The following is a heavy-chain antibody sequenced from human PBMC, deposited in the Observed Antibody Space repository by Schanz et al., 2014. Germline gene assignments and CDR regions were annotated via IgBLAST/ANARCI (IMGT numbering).Heavy chain of an antibody. Sequence: QVQLQESGPGLVKPSETLSLTCSVSGGSIRNYYWNWIRQPPGKGVEWIGYIHYSGSTNYNPSLESRVAMSVDTSKNQFSVKLSSVTAADTAVYYCARLNYDSSGYPYYYGMDVWGQGTTVTVSS. J-gene: IGHJ6*02. CDR3: ARLNYDSSGYPYYYGMDV. D-gene: IGHD3-22*01. V-gene: IGHV4-59*08. CDR2: IHYSGST. CDR1: GGSIRNYY.